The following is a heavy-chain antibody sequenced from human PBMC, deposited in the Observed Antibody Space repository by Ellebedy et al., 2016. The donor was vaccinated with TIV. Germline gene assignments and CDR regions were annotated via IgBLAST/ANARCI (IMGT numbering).Heavy chain of an antibody. CDR1: GFTFSDYY. Sequence: GESLKISXAASGFTFSDYYMSWIRQAPGKGLEWVSYISSSGSTIYYADSVKGRFTISRDNAKNSLYLQMNSLRAEDTAVYYCARGSLGYCSSTSCYGDYWGQGTLVTVSS. D-gene: IGHD2-2*01. CDR2: ISSSGSTI. CDR3: ARGSLGYCSSTSCYGDY. J-gene: IGHJ4*02. V-gene: IGHV3-11*01.